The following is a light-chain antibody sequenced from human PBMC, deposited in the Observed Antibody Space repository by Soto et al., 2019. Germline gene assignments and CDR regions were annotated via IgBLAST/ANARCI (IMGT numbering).Light chain of an antibody. V-gene: IGKV2D-29*01. CDR3: MQSIQLPWT. CDR1: QSLLHSDGKTY. CDR2: EVS. Sequence: DVVMTQTPLSLSVTPGQPASISCKSSQSLLHSDGKTYFLWYLQKPGQPPQLLISEVSNRFSGVXDXXSGRGSGTDFTLKISRVEAEDVGVYYCMQSIQLPWTFGQGTKVEIK. J-gene: IGKJ1*01.